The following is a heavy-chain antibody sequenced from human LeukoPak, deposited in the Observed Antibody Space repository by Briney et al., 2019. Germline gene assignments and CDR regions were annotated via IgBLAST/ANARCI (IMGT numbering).Heavy chain of an antibody. V-gene: IGHV3-7*01. J-gene: IGHJ3*02. Sequence: GGSLRLSCAASGFTFSSYWMSWVRQAPGKGLECVANIEQDGSEKYYVDSVKGRFTISRDNAKNSLYLQMNSLRAEDTAVYYCARGVHEYRRAFDIWCQGTMVTVSS. CDR2: IEQDGSEK. CDR1: GFTFSSYW. CDR3: ARGVHEYRRAFDI. D-gene: IGHD2-2*01.